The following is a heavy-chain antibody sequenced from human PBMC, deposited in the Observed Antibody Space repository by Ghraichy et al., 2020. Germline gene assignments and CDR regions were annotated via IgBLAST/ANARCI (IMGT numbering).Heavy chain of an antibody. J-gene: IGHJ6*02. V-gene: IGHV1-69*01. CDR1: GGTFSSYA. D-gene: IGHD6-19*01. CDR2: IIPIFGTA. Sequence: VKVSCKASGGTFSSYAISWVRQAPGQGLEWMGGIIPIFGTANYAQKFQGRVTITADESTSTAYMELSSLRSEDTAVYYCAGAGQWLVPGYYYGMDVWGQGTTVTVSS. CDR3: AGAGQWLVPGYYYGMDV.